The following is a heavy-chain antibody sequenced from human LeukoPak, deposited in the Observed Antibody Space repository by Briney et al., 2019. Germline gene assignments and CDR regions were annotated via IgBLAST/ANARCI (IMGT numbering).Heavy chain of an antibody. V-gene: IGHV1-18*01. Sequence: ASVKVSCKASGYTFTSYGISWVRQAPGQGLEWMGWIRAYNGNTNYAQKLQGRVTMTTDTSTSTAYMELRSLRSDDTAVYYCARERGVRLRYCSSTSCGKGGRPFDYWGQGTLVTVSS. CDR1: GYTFTSYG. J-gene: IGHJ4*02. D-gene: IGHD2-2*01. CDR3: ARERGVRLRYCSSTSCGKGGRPFDY. CDR2: IRAYNGNT.